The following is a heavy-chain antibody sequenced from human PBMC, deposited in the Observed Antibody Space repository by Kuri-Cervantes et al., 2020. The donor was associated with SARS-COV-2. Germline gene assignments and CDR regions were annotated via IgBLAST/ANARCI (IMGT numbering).Heavy chain of an antibody. CDR2: IYTSGST. V-gene: IGHV4-61*02. CDR1: GGSISSGSYY. J-gene: IGHJ3*02. D-gene: IGHD2-2*01. CDR3: ARDRCSSTSCYHHDAFDI. Sequence: LRLSCSVSGGSISSGSYYWSWIRQPAGKGLEWIGRIYTSGSTNYNPSLKSRVTISVDTSKNQFSLKLSSVTAADTAVYYCARDRCSSTSCYHHDAFDIWGQGTLVTVSS.